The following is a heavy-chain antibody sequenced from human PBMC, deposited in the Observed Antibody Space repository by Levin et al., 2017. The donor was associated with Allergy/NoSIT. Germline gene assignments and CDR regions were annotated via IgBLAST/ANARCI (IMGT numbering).Heavy chain of an antibody. V-gene: IGHV3-7*01. D-gene: IGHD2-8*01. CDR3: AGDVGVS. CDR2: IKEDGSDT. Sequence: GGSLRLSCEASGFSFSRDWMTWVRQAPGKGLEWVPNIKEDGSDTYYVDSVRGRFTISRDNAKNSMYLQMNSLRVEDPAVYFCAGDVGVSWGQGTLVTVSS. CDR1: GFSFSRDW. J-gene: IGHJ5*02.